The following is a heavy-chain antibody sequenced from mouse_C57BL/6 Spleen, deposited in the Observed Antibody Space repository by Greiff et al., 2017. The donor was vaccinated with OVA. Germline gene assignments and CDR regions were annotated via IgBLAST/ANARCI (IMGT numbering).Heavy chain of an antibody. Sequence: VKLQESGAELVKPGASVKMSCKASGYTFTTYPIEWMKQNHGKSLEWIGNFHPYNDDTKYNEKFKGKATLTVEKSSSTVYLELSRLTSDDSAVYYCARRGYDEAPWFAYWGQGTLVTVSA. V-gene: IGHV1-47*01. CDR1: GYTFTTYP. CDR2: FHPYNDDT. J-gene: IGHJ3*01. D-gene: IGHD2-2*01. CDR3: ARRGYDEAPWFAY.